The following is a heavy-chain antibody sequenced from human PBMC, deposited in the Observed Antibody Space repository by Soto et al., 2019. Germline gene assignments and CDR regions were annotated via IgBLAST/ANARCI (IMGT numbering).Heavy chain of an antibody. J-gene: IGHJ6*02. Sequence: GASVKVSCKASGYTFTGYYMHWVRQAPGQGLEWMGWINPNSGGTNYAQKFQGWVTMTRDTSISTAYMELSRLRSDDTAVYYCARVRDYDFWSGPPYYYYGMDVWGQGTTVTVSS. V-gene: IGHV1-2*04. CDR2: INPNSGGT. CDR1: GYTFTGYY. D-gene: IGHD3-3*01. CDR3: ARVRDYDFWSGPPYYYYGMDV.